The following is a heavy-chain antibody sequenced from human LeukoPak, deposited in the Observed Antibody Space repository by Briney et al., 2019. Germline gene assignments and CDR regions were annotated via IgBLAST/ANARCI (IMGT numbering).Heavy chain of an antibody. V-gene: IGHV3-7*01. J-gene: IGHJ4*02. D-gene: IGHD3-22*01. CDR2: IKQDGSEK. Sequence: GGSLRLSCAASGFTFSSYWTSWVRQTPGKGLEWVANIKQDGSEKYYVDSVKGRFTISRDNAKNSLYLQMNSLRAEDTAVYYCARVEVFSSGYYSAPVDYWGQGTLVTVSS. CDR3: ARVEVFSSGYYSAPVDY. CDR1: GFTFSSYW.